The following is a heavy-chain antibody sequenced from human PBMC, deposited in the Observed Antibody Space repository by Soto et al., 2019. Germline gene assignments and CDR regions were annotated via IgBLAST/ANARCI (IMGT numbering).Heavy chain of an antibody. CDR3: AKDYSTVTTDPLSVVLFDY. CDR1: GFTFSSYA. Sequence: PWGTLSLSCSASGFTFSSYAMRWIRQTPGKGLEWVSIITSDGRTYYADSVKGRFTISRDNSKNTVYLQMNSLRAEDTAVYYCAKDYSTVTTDPLSVVLFDYWGQGALVTVSS. V-gene: IGHV3-23*01. CDR2: ITSDGRT. D-gene: IGHD4-17*01. J-gene: IGHJ4*02.